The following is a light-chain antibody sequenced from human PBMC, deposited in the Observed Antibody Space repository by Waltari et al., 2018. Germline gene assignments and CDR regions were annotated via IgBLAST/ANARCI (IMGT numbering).Light chain of an antibody. J-gene: IGKJ2*01. CDR3: QHYNNLPYT. CDR2: DAS. CDR1: KDIRKN. Sequence: IQMTQSPSSLSASIGDRGTITCRASKDIRKNLSWFKERPGKAPKLLIYDASNLEAGVPSRFSGTGSGTDFSLTISSLQPEDSATYYCQHYNNLPYTFSRGTKLQIK. V-gene: IGKV1-33*01.